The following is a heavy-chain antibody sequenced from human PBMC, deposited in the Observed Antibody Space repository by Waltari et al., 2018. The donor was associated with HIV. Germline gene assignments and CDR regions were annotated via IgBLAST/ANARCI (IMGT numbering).Heavy chain of an antibody. J-gene: IGHJ4*02. CDR2: SGQDGSRR. CDR1: GFSFRTYW. Sequence: EVQLVESGGGLVRPGLSLRLSCAASGFSFRTYWMHWVRQVPGKGPVWVARSGQDGSRRSYADSVKGRFTISRDNARNILYLQMNSLRVEDTAVYYCARMTSPYFIDYWGLGTLVTVSS. CDR3: ARMTSPYFIDY. V-gene: IGHV3-74*01. D-gene: IGHD2-21*02.